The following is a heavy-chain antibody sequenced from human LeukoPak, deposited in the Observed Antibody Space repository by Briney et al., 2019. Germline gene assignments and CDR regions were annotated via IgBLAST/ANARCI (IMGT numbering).Heavy chain of an antibody. CDR2: VYYSGST. J-gene: IGHJ4*02. V-gene: IGHV4-61*03. CDR3: ARMSGRESSGYYLDY. D-gene: IGHD3-22*01. CDR1: GGSVYSGTYY. Sequence: TSETLSLTCTVSGGSVYSGTYYWSWVRQPPGKGLEWIGYVYYSGSTNYNPSLKSRVTISVDTSKNHFSLKLSSVTAADTAVYYCARMSGRESSGYYLDYWGQGTLVTVSS.